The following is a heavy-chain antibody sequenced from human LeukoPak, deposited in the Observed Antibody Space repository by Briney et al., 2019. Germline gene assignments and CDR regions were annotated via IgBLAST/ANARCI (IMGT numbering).Heavy chain of an antibody. CDR3: ARGIIYYYYMDV. Sequence: PGGSLRLSCAASGFTFSSYSMNWVRQAPGKGLEWVSSISSSSSYIYYADSVKGRFTISRDNAKNSLYLQMNSLRAEDTAVYYCARGIIYYYYMDVWGKGTTVTVSS. D-gene: IGHD1-14*01. CDR1: GFTFSSYS. J-gene: IGHJ6*03. V-gene: IGHV3-21*01. CDR2: ISSSSSYI.